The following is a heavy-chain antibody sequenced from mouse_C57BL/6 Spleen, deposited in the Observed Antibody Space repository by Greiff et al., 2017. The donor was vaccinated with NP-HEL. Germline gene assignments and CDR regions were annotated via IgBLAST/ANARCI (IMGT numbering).Heavy chain of an antibody. CDR1: GYTFTSYW. D-gene: IGHD4-1*01. CDR3: ARSLGLKYFDV. CDR2: INPSNGGT. V-gene: IGHV1-53*01. J-gene: IGHJ1*03. Sequence: VQLQQSGTDLVKPGASVKLSCKASGYTFTSYWMHWVKQRPGQGLEWIGNINPSNGGTNYNETFKSKATLTVDKSYSTAYMQLSSLTSEDSAVYYCARSLGLKYFDVWGTGTTVTVSS.